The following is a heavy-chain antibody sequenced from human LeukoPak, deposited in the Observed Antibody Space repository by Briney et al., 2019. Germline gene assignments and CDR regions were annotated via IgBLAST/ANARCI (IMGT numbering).Heavy chain of an antibody. CDR1: GFTFSSYS. J-gene: IGHJ4*02. CDR3: ARDYVWGSDRYTDY. CDR2: ISGPGGTT. Sequence: GGSLRLSCAASGFTFSSYSMTWVRQAPGKGLEWVSRISGPGGTTYYTDSVKGRFTISRDNSKNTLYLQMNSLRAEDTAVYYCARDYVWGSDRYTDYWGQGTLVTVSS. D-gene: IGHD3-16*02. V-gene: IGHV3-23*01.